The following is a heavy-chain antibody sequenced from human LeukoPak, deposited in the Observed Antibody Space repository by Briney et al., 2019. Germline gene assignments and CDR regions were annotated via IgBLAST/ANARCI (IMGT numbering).Heavy chain of an antibody. CDR3: ASQPYYDSSGYYFY. CDR1: VGSITSSTYN. Sequence: PSETLSLTCTVSVGSITSSTYNWGWIRQPPGKGLEWIGSIYHTGSTFYNPSLKSRVPMSINTSKNQFSLILSSVTAAATAVYYCASQPYYDSSGYYFYWGQGTLVTVSS. D-gene: IGHD3-22*01. V-gene: IGHV4-39*01. CDR2: IYHTGST. J-gene: IGHJ4*02.